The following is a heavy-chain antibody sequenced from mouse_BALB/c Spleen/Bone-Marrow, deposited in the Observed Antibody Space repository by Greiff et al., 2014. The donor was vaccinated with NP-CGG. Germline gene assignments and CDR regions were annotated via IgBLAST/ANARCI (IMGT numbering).Heavy chain of an antibody. V-gene: IGHV1-54*01. CDR3: ARRPWFAY. Sequence: VQLQQSGAEQVRPGTSVKVSCKAAGYAFTYYLIDWIKQRPGQRPGQGLEWIGVINPGTGGTNYNEKFKGRATLTAGNSSSTAYMQLSSLTSDDSAVYFCARRPWFAYWGQGTLVTVSA. CDR2: INPGTGGT. CDR1: GYAFTYYL. J-gene: IGHJ3*01.